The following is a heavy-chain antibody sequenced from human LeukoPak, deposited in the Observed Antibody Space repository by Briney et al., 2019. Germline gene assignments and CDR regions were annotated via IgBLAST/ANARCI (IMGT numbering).Heavy chain of an antibody. CDR2: ISGGSEDT. CDR3: ARTIAQYSNSWLYFYYGLDV. CDR1: GFTFGGYA. V-gene: IGHV3-23*01. Sequence: GGSLRLSCTASGFTFGGYAMSWVRQAPGKGLEWVSSISGGSEDTYYADSVKGRFTISRDNSKTTLYLQMNSLRAEDTAVYHCARTIAQYSNSWLYFYYGLDVWGQGTTVTVSS. D-gene: IGHD6-13*01. J-gene: IGHJ6*02.